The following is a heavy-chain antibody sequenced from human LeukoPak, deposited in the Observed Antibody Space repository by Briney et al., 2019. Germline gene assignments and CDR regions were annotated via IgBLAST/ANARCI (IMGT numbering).Heavy chain of an antibody. J-gene: IGHJ6*03. D-gene: IGHD2-2*01. Sequence: YADSVKGRFTISRDSAKNSLYLQMNSLRAEDTAVYYCAKHWSYCSTTSCFFNYYYYYMDVWGKGTTVTVSS. V-gene: IGHV3-11*03. CDR3: AKHWSYCSTTSCFFNYYYYYMDV.